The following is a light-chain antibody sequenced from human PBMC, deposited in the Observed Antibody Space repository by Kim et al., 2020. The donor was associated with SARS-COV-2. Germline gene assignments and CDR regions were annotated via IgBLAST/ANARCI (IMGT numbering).Light chain of an antibody. V-gene: IGLV3-21*04. CDR3: QVWDSSSDHPV. CDR1: NIGSKS. Sequence: PGKTARMTCGGNNIGSKSVHWYQQKPGQAPVLVIYYYSDRPSGIPERFSGSNSGNTATLTISRVEAGDEADYYCQVWDSSSDHPVFGGGTKLTVL. J-gene: IGLJ3*02. CDR2: YYS.